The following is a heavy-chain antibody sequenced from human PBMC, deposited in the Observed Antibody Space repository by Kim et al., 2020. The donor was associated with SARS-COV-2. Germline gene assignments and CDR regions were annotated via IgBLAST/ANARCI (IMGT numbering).Heavy chain of an antibody. Sequence: SETLSLTCAVSGGSISSSNWWSWVRQPPGKGLEWIGEIYHSGSTNYNPSLKSRVTISVDKSKNQFSLKLSSVTAADTAVYYCATTTGGDSSLQHWGQVTLVTVSS. V-gene: IGHV4-4*02. CDR3: ATTTGGDSSLQH. CDR2: IYHSGST. J-gene: IGHJ1*01. CDR1: GGSISSSNW. D-gene: IGHD6-13*01.